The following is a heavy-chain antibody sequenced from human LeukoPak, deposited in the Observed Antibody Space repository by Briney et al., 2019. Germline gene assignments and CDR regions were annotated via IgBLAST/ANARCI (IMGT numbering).Heavy chain of an antibody. CDR1: GFTFSSYA. CDR2: ISGSGGST. CDR3: AKDGTTVVRGLFDK. Sequence: GGSLRLSCAASGFTFSSYAMIWVRQAPGKGLEWVSGISGSGGSTFYADSVKGRFTISRGNSKNTLYLLINSLRAEDTAVYYCAKDGTTVVRGLFDKWGPGTMVTVSS. V-gene: IGHV3-23*01. J-gene: IGHJ3*02. D-gene: IGHD4-23*01.